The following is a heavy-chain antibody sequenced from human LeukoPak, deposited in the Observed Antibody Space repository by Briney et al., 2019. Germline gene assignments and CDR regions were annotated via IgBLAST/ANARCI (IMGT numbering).Heavy chain of an antibody. V-gene: IGHV1-2*02. CDR2: INPNSGGT. D-gene: IGHD1-26*01. CDR3: ARGRYSGSYWGVYY. CDR1: GYTFTGYY. J-gene: IGHJ4*02. Sequence: ASVKVSCKASGYTFTGYYMHWVRQAPGQGLEWMAWINPNSGGTNYAQKFQGRVTMTRDTSISTAYMELSRLRSDDTAVYYCARGRYSGSYWGVYYWGQGTLVTVSS.